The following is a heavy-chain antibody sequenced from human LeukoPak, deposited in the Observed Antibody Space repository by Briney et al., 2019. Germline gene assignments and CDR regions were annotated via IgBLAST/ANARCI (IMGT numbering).Heavy chain of an antibody. CDR1: GFTFSSYG. CDR3: AKGPLQYYYYGMDV. J-gene: IGHJ6*02. Sequence: GGSLRLSCAASGFTFSSYGMHWVRQAPGKGLEWVAVLSYDGSNKYYADSVKGRFTISRDNSKNTLYLQMNSLRAEDTAVYYCAKGPLQYYYYGMDVWGQGTTVTVSS. CDR2: LSYDGSNK. D-gene: IGHD4-11*01. V-gene: IGHV3-30*18.